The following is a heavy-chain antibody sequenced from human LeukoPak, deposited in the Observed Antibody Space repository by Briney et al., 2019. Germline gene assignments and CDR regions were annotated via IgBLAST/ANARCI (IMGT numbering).Heavy chain of an antibody. Sequence: GGSLRLSCAASGFTFSSYWMHWVRQAPGKGLVWVSRINSDGSSTSYADSVKSRFTISRDNAKNTLYLQMNSLRAEDTAVYYCASVTYYYDSSGYSQFDYWGQGTLVTVSS. CDR2: INSDGSST. D-gene: IGHD3-22*01. CDR3: ASVTYYYDSSGYSQFDY. V-gene: IGHV3-74*01. CDR1: GFTFSSYW. J-gene: IGHJ4*02.